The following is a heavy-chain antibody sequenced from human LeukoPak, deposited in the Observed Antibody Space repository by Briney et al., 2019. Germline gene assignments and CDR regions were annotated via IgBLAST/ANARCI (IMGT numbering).Heavy chain of an antibody. CDR3: ARTSTGWYASSNRYYFDY. J-gene: IGHJ4*02. CDR1: GYTFTGYY. Sequence: ASVKVSCKASGYTFTGYYMHWVRQAPGQGLEWMGWINPNSGGTNYAQKFQGRVTMTRDTSISTAYMELSRLRSDDTAVYYCARTSTGWYASSNRYYFDYWGQGTLVTVSS. D-gene: IGHD6-19*01. V-gene: IGHV1-2*02. CDR2: INPNSGGT.